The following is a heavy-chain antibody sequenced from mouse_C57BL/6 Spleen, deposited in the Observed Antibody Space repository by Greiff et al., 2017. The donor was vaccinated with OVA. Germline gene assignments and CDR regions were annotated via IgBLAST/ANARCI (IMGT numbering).Heavy chain of an antibody. CDR3: ARWGGNTTVIYYYAMDY. D-gene: IGHD1-1*01. CDR2: IYPGSGST. CDR1: GYTFTSYW. V-gene: IGHV1-55*01. Sequence: QVQLQQPGAELVKPGASVKMSCKASGYTFTSYWITWVKQRPGQGLEWIGDIYPGSGSTNYNEKFKSKATLTVDTSSSTAYMHLSSLTSEDSAVYYCARWGGNTTVIYYYAMDYWGQGTSVTVSS. J-gene: IGHJ4*01.